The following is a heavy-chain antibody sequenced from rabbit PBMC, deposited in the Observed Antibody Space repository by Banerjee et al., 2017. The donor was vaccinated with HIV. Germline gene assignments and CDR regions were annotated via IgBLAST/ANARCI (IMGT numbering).Heavy chain of an antibody. Sequence: QEQLVESGGGLVQPGGSLKLSCKVSGFDFSSYGVRWVRQAPGKGLEWIGYIYTGDGSTYYASWVNGRFTISSDNAQNTLYLQLNSLTAADTATYFCARAPYGDYNTFNLWGQGTLVTVS. D-gene: IGHD2-1*01. CDR3: ARAPYGDYNTFNL. J-gene: IGHJ4*01. V-gene: IGHV1S47*01. CDR1: GFDFSSYG. CDR2: IYTGDGST.